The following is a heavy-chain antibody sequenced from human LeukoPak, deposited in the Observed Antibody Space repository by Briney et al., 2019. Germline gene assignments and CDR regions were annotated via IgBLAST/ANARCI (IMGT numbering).Heavy chain of an antibody. CDR3: AKVSRAITGTNYYGMDV. D-gene: IGHD1-20*01. CDR1: GFTFSSYA. Sequence: GGSLRLSCAASGFTFSSYALSWVRQAPGKGLEWVSAISGSGGSTYYADSVKGRFTISRDNSKNTLYLQMNSLRAEDTAVYYWAKVSRAITGTNYYGMDVWGQGTTVTVSS. V-gene: IGHV3-23*01. J-gene: IGHJ6*02. CDR2: ISGSGGST.